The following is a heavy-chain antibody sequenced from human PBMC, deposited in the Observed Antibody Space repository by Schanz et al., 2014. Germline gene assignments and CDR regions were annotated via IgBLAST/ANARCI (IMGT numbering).Heavy chain of an antibody. D-gene: IGHD1-26*01. CDR1: GFTFSSYA. Sequence: QVQLVESGGGVVQPGRSLRLSCAASGFTFSSYAMHWVRQAPGKGLEWVAVISYDGSNKYYADSVKGRFTISRDNSKNQLYLQMNSLRAEDTAVYYCARDPSGSYGWFDPWGQGTLVTVSS. V-gene: IGHV3-30*04. J-gene: IGHJ5*02. CDR2: ISYDGSNK. CDR3: ARDPSGSYGWFDP.